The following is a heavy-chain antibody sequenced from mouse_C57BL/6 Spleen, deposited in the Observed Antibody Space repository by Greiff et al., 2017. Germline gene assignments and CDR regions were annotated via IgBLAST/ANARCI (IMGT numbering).Heavy chain of an antibody. J-gene: IGHJ3*01. D-gene: IGHD1-1*01. Sequence: VQLQQSGAELVRPGASVQLSCTASGFNIKDSYLHWVKPRPEQGLEWIGRIDPEDGDTEYAPKFQGKATMTADTSSNTAYLQLSSLTSEDTAVYYCTRDGSSYEAYWGQGTLVTVSA. CDR2: IDPEDGDT. CDR1: GFNIKDSY. CDR3: TRDGSSYEAY. V-gene: IGHV14-1*01.